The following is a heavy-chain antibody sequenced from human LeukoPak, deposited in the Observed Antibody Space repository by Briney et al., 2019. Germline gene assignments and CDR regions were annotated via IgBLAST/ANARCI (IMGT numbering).Heavy chain of an antibody. CDR3: ARVDSSGAGAFDI. V-gene: IGHV1-2*06. Sequence: GASVTVSCKASGYTFTGYCMHWVRQAPGQGLEWMGRINPNSGGTNYAQKFQGRVTMTRDTSISTAYMELSRLRSDDTAVYYCARVDSSGAGAFDIWGQGTMVTVSS. CDR2: INPNSGGT. CDR1: GYTFTGYC. J-gene: IGHJ3*02. D-gene: IGHD3-22*01.